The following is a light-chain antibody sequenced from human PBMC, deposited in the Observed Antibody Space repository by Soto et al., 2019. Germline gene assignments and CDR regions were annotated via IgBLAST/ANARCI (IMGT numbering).Light chain of an antibody. V-gene: IGKV1-27*01. CDR2: GAS. Sequence: DIQMTQSPSSLAASVGDRVTISCRASQGIANYLAWYQQKPGKVPKLLIYGASTLQSGVSSRFPGSGSGTDFTLTISSLQPEDVATYYCQKYNWFPFTFGPGTKVDIK. CDR3: QKYNWFPFT. J-gene: IGKJ3*01. CDR1: QGIANY.